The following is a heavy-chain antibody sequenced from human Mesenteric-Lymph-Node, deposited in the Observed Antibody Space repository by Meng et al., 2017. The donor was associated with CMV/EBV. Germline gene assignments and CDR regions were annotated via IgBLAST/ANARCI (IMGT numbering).Heavy chain of an antibody. J-gene: IGHJ4*02. CDR1: GYIFTSYG. D-gene: IGHD2-8*02. CDR3: ARTGGKDDY. Sequence: VSCKASGYIFTSYGIVWVRQAPRLGLEWMGWISTYTGNTNYARELQDRVTMTTDTSTNTVYMELRSLRSDDTAMYYCARTGGKDDYWGQGTLVTVSS. V-gene: IGHV1-18*01. CDR2: ISTYTGNT.